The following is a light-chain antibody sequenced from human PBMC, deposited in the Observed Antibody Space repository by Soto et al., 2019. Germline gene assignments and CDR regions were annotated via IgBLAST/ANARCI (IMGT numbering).Light chain of an antibody. CDR3: QQYYSYCRT. CDR2: AAS. V-gene: IGKV1-8*01. CDR1: QGISSY. J-gene: IGKJ1*01. Sequence: AIRMTQSPSSLSASTGDRVTITCRASQGISSYLAWYQQKPGKAPKLLIDAASTLQSGVPSRFSGSGSGTDFTLTISCLQAEDFATYYCQQYYSYCRTCGQGTKVDIK.